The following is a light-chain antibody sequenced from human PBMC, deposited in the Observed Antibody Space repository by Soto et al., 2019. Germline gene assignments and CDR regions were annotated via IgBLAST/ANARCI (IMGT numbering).Light chain of an antibody. CDR3: QTWGNGIWV. Sequence: QLVLTQAPSDSASLGASVKLTCTLSSVHSSYAIAWHQQQPEKGPRYLMKLNSDGSHSKGDGIPDRFSGSSSGAERYLTISTLQSEDEAYYYCQTWGNGIWVFCGGTKLTVL. J-gene: IGLJ3*02. V-gene: IGLV4-69*01. CDR1: SVHSSYA. CDR2: LNSDGSH.